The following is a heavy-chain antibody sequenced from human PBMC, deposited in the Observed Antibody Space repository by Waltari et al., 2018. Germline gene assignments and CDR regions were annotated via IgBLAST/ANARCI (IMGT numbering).Heavy chain of an antibody. Sequence: QVQLVQSGAEVKKPGSPVQVPCTASGGTFSSYAISWVRQAPGQGLEWMGGIIPIFGTANYARKFQGRVTITADESTSTAYMELSSLRSEDTAVYYCARDGGRDIAPGYFDYWGQGTLVTVSS. D-gene: IGHD6-25*01. CDR3: ARDGGRDIAPGYFDY. CDR1: GGTFSSYA. J-gene: IGHJ4*02. V-gene: IGHV1-69*01. CDR2: IIPIFGTA.